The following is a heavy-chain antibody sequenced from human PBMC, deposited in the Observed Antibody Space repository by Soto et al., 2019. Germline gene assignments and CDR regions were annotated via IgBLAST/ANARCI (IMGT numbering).Heavy chain of an antibody. CDR2: ISGSGGLT. CDR1: GFPFSSYA. CDR3: ARVVGGVVADAFDI. D-gene: IGHD2-15*01. Sequence: GGSLSLSCVAFGFPFSSYAMSWVRQTPGKGLEWVSGISGSGGLTYYADSVKGRFTISRDNSNNTLSLQMHILRSDDTAVYYCARVVGGVVADAFDIWGQGTMVTVS. J-gene: IGHJ3*02. V-gene: IGHV3-23*01.